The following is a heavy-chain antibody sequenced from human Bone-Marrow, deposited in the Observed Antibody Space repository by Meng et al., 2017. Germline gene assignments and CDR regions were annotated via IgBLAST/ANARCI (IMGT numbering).Heavy chain of an antibody. CDR3: ATYYYDSSGYFSYYYYGMDV. V-gene: IGHV1-18*01. CDR1: GYTFNSYL. CDR2: ISTYYHNT. J-gene: IGHJ6*02. Sequence: ASVKVSCKASGYTFNSYLITWVRQAPGQGLEWMGWISTYYHNTNYAQKFQGRVTMTRDTSTSTVYMELSSLRSEDTAVYYCATYYYDSSGYFSYYYYGMDVWGQGTTVTVSS. D-gene: IGHD3-22*01.